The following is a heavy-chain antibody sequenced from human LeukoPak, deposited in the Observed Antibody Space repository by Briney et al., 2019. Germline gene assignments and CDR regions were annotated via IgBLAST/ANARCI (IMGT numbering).Heavy chain of an antibody. CDR2: INPNSGGT. CDR3: ARAYYYDSSGYLLVGYYYGMDV. CDR1: GYTFTGYY. D-gene: IGHD3-22*01. Sequence: ASVKVSCKASGYTFTGYYMHWVRPAPGQGLEWMGWINPNSGGTNYAQKFQGRVTMTRDTSISTAYMELSRLRSDDTAVYYCARAYYYDSSGYLLVGYYYGMDVWGQGTTVTVSS. J-gene: IGHJ6*02. V-gene: IGHV1-2*02.